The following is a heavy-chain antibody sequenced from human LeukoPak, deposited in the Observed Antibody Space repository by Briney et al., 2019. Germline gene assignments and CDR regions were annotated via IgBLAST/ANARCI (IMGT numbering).Heavy chain of an antibody. V-gene: IGHV4-38-2*01. CDR2: IYHSGST. CDR3: ARNRSVTTTPGFDH. D-gene: IGHD4-17*01. Sequence: SETLSLTCAVSGYSIRSGDYWGWIRQSPGKGLEWIGSIYHSGSTHYNPSLKSRVTISVDTSKNQFSLMLTSVTAADTAVYHCARNRSVTTTPGFDHWGQGTLVTVSS. J-gene: IGHJ4*02. CDR1: GYSIRSGDY.